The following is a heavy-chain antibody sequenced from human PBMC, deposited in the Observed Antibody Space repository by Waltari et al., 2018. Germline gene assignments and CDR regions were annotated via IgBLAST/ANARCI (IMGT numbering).Heavy chain of an antibody. V-gene: IGHV1-2*06. CDR3: ARVLSTVQLGIFAY. D-gene: IGHD7-27*01. J-gene: IGHJ4*02. CDR1: GYRFTAYY. Sequence: QVQMVQSGAAVTKPGASVKVSCKASGYRFTAYYLHWVRQAPGQGLEWMGRINPNSGATTYAQMFQGRVTMTRDTSISTAYMEVTGLRSDDTAVYYCARVLSTVQLGIFAYWGQGTVVTVSS. CDR2: INPNSGAT.